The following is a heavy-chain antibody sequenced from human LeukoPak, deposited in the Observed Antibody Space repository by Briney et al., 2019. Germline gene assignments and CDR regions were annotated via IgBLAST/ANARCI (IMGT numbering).Heavy chain of an antibody. V-gene: IGHV3-74*01. J-gene: IGHJ4*02. D-gene: IGHD2-8*02. CDR3: ARYQLYCTGGLCYFDY. Sequence: GGSLRLSCAASGFTFSSYWMHWVRQAPGKGLVWVSRINSDGRSTSFADSVKGRFTISRDNAKNTLYLQMNSLRTEDTAVYYCARYQLYCTGGLCYFDYWGQGTLVTVSS. CDR2: INSDGRST. CDR1: GFTFSSYW.